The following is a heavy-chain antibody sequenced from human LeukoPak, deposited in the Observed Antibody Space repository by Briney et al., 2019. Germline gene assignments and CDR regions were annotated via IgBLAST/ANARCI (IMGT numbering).Heavy chain of an antibody. J-gene: IGHJ3*02. Sequence: ASVKVPCKASGGTFSSYTITWVRQAPGQGLEWMGWINPNSGGTNYAQKFQGRVTMTRDTSISTAYMELSRLRSDDTAVYYCARMIWRFGDAAAFDIWGQGTMVTVSS. CDR3: ARMIWRFGDAAAFDI. D-gene: IGHD3-10*01. CDR2: INPNSGGT. CDR1: GGTFSSYT. V-gene: IGHV1-2*02.